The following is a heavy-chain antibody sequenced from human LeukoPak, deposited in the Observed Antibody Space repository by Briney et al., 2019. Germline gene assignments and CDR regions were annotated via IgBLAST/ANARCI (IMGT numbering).Heavy chain of an antibody. Sequence: QPGRSLRLSCAASGFPFSTYPMHWVRQAPGKGLEWVAVISNVGTNEYYRDSVKGRFTISRDNAKNSLYLQMNSLRAEDTAVYYCASGAGSQDYWGQGTLVTVSS. CDR3: ASGAGSQDY. CDR1: GFPFSTYP. J-gene: IGHJ4*02. CDR2: ISNVGTNE. D-gene: IGHD3-10*01. V-gene: IGHV3-30-3*01.